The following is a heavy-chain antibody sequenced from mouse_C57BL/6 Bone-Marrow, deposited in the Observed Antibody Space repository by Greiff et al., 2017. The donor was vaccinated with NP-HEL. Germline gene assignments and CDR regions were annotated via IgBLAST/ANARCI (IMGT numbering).Heavy chain of an antibody. J-gene: IGHJ1*03. CDR2: ISDGGSYT. V-gene: IGHV5-4*01. CDR1: GFTFSSYA. CDR3: AREITTVVATHWYFDV. D-gene: IGHD1-1*01. Sequence: EVQRVESGGGLVKPGGSLKLSCAASGFTFSSYAMSWVRQTPEKRLEWVATISDGGSYTYYPDNVKGRFTISRDNAKNNLYLQMSHLKSEDTAMYYCAREITTVVATHWYFDVWGTGTTVTVSS.